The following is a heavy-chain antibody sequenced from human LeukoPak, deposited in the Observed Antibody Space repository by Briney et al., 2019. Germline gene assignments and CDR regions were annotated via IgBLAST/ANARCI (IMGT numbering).Heavy chain of an antibody. D-gene: IGHD3-9*01. CDR1: GFTFSSYG. Sequence: GGSLRLSCAASGFTFSSYGMHWVRQAPGKGLEWVAFIRYDESNKYYADYVKGRFTISRDNSKNTLYLQMNSLRAEDTAVYYCEKGDYDILNWGQGTLVTVSS. V-gene: IGHV3-30*02. CDR2: IRYDESNK. CDR3: EKGDYDILN. J-gene: IGHJ4*02.